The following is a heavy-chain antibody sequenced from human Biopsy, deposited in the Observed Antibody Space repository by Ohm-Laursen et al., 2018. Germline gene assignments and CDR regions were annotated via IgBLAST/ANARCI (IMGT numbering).Heavy chain of an antibody. J-gene: IGHJ3*01. V-gene: IGHV4-4*07. CDR1: GCDINNYY. CDR3: SSVVLGPTNDAFDL. D-gene: IGHD3-22*01. Sequence: SETLSLTCNVSGCDINNYYWSWIRQPAGKGLEWIGRIYPGGSTNYNPSLKSRVTMSVDTSKKQLFLRLRSVTAADTAMYYCSSVVLGPTNDAFDLWGQGTMVVVSS. CDR2: IYPGGST.